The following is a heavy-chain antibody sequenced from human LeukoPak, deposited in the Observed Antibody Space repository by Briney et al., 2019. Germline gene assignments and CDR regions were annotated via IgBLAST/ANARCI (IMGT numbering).Heavy chain of an antibody. D-gene: IGHD4-23*01. CDR2: IKSKRDGETT. J-gene: IGHJ4*02. CDR1: GFNFQYAW. Sequence: PGGSLRLSCAGSGFNFQYAWMTWVRHAPGKGLEWVGRIKSKRDGETTDYAALVKSRFSISRDDSKNTVYLQMNSLRTEDTAVYYCTSLVGSPTYWGQGTLVIVSS. V-gene: IGHV3-15*01. CDR3: TSLVGSPTY.